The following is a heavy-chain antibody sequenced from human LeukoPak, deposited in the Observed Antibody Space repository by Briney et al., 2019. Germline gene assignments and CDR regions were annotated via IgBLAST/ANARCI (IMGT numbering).Heavy chain of an antibody. Sequence: SVKVSCKASGGTFSSYAISWVRQAPGQGLEWMGGIIPIFGTANYAQKFQGRVTITADESTSTAYMELSSLRSEDTAVYYCARDCLRGVVGAFDIWGQGTMVTVSS. CDR2: IIPIFGTA. V-gene: IGHV1-69*13. D-gene: IGHD3-16*01. J-gene: IGHJ3*02. CDR3: ARDCLRGVVGAFDI. CDR1: GGTFSSYA.